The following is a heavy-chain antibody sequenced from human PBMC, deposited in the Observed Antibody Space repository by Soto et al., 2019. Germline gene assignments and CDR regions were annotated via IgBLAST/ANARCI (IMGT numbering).Heavy chain of an antibody. CDR2: IYYSGST. CDR3: ASLHIEYSSSYYFDY. D-gene: IGHD6-6*01. V-gene: IGHV4-61*01. CDR1: GGSVSSGSYY. Sequence: SETLSLTCTVSGGSVSSGSYYWSWIRQPPGKGLEWIGYIYYSGSTNYNPSLKSRVTISVDTSKNQFSLKLSSVTAADTAVYYCASLHIEYSSSYYFDYWGQGTLVTVSS. J-gene: IGHJ4*02.